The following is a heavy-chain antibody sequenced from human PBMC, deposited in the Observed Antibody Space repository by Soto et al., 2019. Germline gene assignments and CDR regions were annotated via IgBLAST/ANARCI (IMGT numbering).Heavy chain of an antibody. V-gene: IGHV3-74*01. CDR3: ATDPRHGLSDYYYYYYMDV. CDR2: INSDGSST. Sequence: GGSLRLSCAASGFTFSSYWMHWVRQAPGKGLVWVSRINSDGSSTSYADSVKGRFTISRDNAKNTLYLQMNSLRAEDTVLYYGATDPRHGLSDYYYYYYMDVWGKGTTVTVSS. J-gene: IGHJ6*03. D-gene: IGHD3-16*02. CDR1: GFTFSSYW.